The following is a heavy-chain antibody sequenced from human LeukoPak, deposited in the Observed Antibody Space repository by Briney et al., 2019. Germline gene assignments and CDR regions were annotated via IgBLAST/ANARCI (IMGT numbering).Heavy chain of an antibody. CDR2: ISSSGSTI. CDR3: ARPYCSSTSCFYYFDY. Sequence: PGGSLRLSCAASGFTFSDYYMSWIRQAPGKGLEWVSYISSSGSTIYYADSVKGRFTISRDNAKNSLYLQMNSLRAEDTAVYYCARPYCSSTSCFYYFDYWGQGTLVTVSS. D-gene: IGHD2-2*01. V-gene: IGHV3-11*04. J-gene: IGHJ4*02. CDR1: GFTFSDYY.